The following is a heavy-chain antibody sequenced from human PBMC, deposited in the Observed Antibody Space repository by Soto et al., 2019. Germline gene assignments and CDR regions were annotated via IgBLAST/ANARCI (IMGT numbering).Heavy chain of an antibody. CDR1: GGSISSYY. D-gene: IGHD3-22*01. CDR2: IYYSGST. CDR3: ARVSDSSGYYVYFQH. Sequence: PSETLSLTCTVSGGSISSYYWSWTRQPPGKGLEWIGYIYYSGSTNYNPSLKSRVTISVDTSKNQFSLKLSSVTAADTAVYYCARVSDSSGYYVYFQHWGQGTLVTVSS. J-gene: IGHJ1*01. V-gene: IGHV4-59*08.